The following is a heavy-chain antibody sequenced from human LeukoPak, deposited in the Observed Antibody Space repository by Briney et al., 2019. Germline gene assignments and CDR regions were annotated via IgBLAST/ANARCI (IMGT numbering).Heavy chain of an antibody. V-gene: IGHV3-20*04. CDR1: GFTFDDYG. J-gene: IGHJ4*02. CDR2: INWNGGST. D-gene: IGHD6-19*01. Sequence: GGPLRLSCAASGFTFDDYGMSWVRQAPGKGLEWVSGINWNGGSTGYADSVKGRFTISRDNAKNSLYLQTNSLRAEDTALYYCARGPGQWLTTFDYWGQGTLVTVSS. CDR3: ARGPGQWLTTFDY.